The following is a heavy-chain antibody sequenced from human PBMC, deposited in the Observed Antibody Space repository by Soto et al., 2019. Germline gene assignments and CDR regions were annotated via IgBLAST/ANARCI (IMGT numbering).Heavy chain of an antibody. Sequence: QVQLQESGPGLVKPSGTLSLTCAVSGVSISSHDWWTWVRQPPGKGLEWIGESHQSGNTNYNSSRESRVTISLDKSKNQFSLKLTSVTVADTAVYYCATRDTGRFYWGQGTLVTVSS. CDR1: GVSISSHDW. CDR2: SHQSGNT. D-gene: IGHD2-2*02. V-gene: IGHV4-4*02. J-gene: IGHJ4*02. CDR3: ATRDTGRFY.